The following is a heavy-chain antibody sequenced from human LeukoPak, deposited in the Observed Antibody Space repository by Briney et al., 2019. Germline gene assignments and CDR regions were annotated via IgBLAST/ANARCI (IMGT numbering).Heavy chain of an antibody. CDR2: IYPGDSDT. CDR3: ARLEVVRDGYVFGGGDY. Sequence: GESLKISCKGSGYSFTSYWIGWVRQMPGKGLEWMGIIYPGDSDTRYSPSFQGQVTISADKSISTAYLQWSSLKASDTAMYYCARLEVVRDGYVFGGGDYWGQGTLVTVSS. J-gene: IGHJ4*02. D-gene: IGHD5-24*01. CDR1: GYSFTSYW. V-gene: IGHV5-51*01.